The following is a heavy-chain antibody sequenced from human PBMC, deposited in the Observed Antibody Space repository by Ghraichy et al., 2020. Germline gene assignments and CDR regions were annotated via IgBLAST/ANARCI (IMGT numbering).Heavy chain of an antibody. CDR1: GGSISPFY. V-gene: IGHV4-59*01. CDR2: IYYIGTT. CDR3: ARDMGSSSTWFDFDY. Sequence: SETLSLTCTVSGGSISPFYWNWIRQSPGKGLEWIGYIYYIGTTYYSPSLKSRVTMSVDTSKNQFSLKLTSVTAADTAVYYCARDMGSSSTWFDFDYWGQGTLVTVSS. J-gene: IGHJ4*02. D-gene: IGHD6-13*01.